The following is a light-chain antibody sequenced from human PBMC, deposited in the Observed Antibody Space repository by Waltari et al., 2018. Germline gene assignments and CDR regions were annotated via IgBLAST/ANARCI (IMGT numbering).Light chain of an antibody. CDR3: SSYRSTSTPYV. J-gene: IGLJ1*01. CDR1: DRDVGRSAF. Sequence: QSALTQPASVSGSPGQSITISCPGTDRDVGRSAFVPRYQQYPGKAPNLMIYEVNNRPTGVSSRFSCSKSGNTASLTISGLQPEDEGDYYCSSYRSTSTPYVFGTGTKVTVL. CDR2: EVN. V-gene: IGLV2-14*01.